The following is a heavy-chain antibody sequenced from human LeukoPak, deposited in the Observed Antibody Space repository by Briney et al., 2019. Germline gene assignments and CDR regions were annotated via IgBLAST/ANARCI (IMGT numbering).Heavy chain of an antibody. CDR3: ASYTTNKWPPRF. CDR1: GFTFSNSW. D-gene: IGHD1-26*01. CDR2: IATDGSIM. V-gene: IGHV3-74*01. Sequence: QPGGSLRLSCAASGFTFSNSWMHWVRQAPGKGLVWVSNIATDGSIMSYADSVKGRFTISRDNAKNTLFLQMNSLRVEDTAVYYCASYTTNKWPPRFWGQGTLVTVSS. J-gene: IGHJ4*02.